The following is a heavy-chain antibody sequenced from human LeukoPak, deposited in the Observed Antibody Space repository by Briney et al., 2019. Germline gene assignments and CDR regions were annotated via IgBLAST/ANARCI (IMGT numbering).Heavy chain of an antibody. CDR3: ARDLRQQRGYYYYYGMDV. V-gene: IGHV3-21*01. D-gene: IGHD6-13*01. Sequence: GGSLRLSCAASGFTFSSYSMNWVRQAPGKGLEWVSSISSSSSYIYYADSVKGRFTISRDNSKNTLYLQMNSLRAEDTAVYYCARDLRQQRGYYYYYGMDVWGQGTTVTVSS. CDR1: GFTFSSYS. CDR2: ISSSSSYI. J-gene: IGHJ6*02.